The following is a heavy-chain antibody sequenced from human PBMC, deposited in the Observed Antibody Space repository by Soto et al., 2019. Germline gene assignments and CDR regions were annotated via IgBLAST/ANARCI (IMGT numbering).Heavy chain of an antibody. CDR3: ARENAVRSYDSSGYYYYYYYYGMDV. Sequence: GSLRLSCAASGFTVSSNYMSWVRQAPGKGLEWVSVIYSGGSTYYADSVKGRFTISRDNSKNTLYLQMNSLRAEDTAVYYCARENAVRSYDSSGYYYYYYYYGMDVWGQETTVTVS. V-gene: IGHV3-53*01. CDR2: IYSGGST. J-gene: IGHJ6*02. D-gene: IGHD3-22*01. CDR1: GFTVSSNY.